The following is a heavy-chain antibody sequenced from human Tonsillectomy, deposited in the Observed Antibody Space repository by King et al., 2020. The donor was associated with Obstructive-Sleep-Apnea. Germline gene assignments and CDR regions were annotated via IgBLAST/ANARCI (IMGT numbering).Heavy chain of an antibody. D-gene: IGHD1-26*01. CDR1: GFPFSSYA. Sequence: QLVQSGGGLVQPGGSLRLSCAASGFPFSSYAMSWVRQAPGKGLEWVSTVSGGGDNTYYADSVKGRFTISRDKSKKMEYLQMNSLRAEDTAVYYCAKDEGAVGAISDYWGQGTRVTVSS. CDR3: AKDEGAVGAISDY. CDR2: VSGGGDNT. J-gene: IGHJ4*02. V-gene: IGHV3-23*04.